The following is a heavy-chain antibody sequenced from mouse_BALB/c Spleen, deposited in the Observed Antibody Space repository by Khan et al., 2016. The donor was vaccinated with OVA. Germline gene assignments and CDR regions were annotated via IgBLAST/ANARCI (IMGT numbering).Heavy chain of an antibody. CDR3: ARGGRRAMDY. V-gene: IGHV9-3-1*01. D-gene: IGHD3-3*01. J-gene: IGHJ4*01. Sequence: QIQLVQSGPDLKKPGETVKISCKASGYTFTNYGINWVKQAPGKGLKWMGWIYTYTGEPTYADDFKGRFAFSLETSASTAYLQINNLKNEDTATYFCARGGRRAMDYRGQGTSVTVSS. CDR1: GYTFTNYG. CDR2: IYTYTGEP.